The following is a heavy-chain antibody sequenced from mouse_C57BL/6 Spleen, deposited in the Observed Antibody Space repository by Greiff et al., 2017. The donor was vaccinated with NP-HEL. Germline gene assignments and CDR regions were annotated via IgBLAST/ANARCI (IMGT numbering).Heavy chain of an antibody. V-gene: IGHV3-6*01. J-gene: IGHJ3*01. CDR3: AREYYSIFAY. D-gene: IGHD2-5*01. CDR2: ISYDGSN. CDR1: GYSITSGYY. Sequence: ESGPGLVKPSQSLSLTCSVTGYSITSGYYWNWIRQFPGNKLEWMGYISYDGSNNYNPSLKNRISITRDTSKNQFFLKLNSVTTEDTATYYCAREYYSIFAYWGQGTLVTVSA.